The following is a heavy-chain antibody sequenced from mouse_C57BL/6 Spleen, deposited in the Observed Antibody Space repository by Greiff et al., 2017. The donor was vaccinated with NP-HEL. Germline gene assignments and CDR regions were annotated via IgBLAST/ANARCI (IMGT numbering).Heavy chain of an antibody. D-gene: IGHD1-1*02. CDR1: GYTFTSYW. CDR2: IHPSDSDT. CDR3: AIGGCGGSYWYFDD. V-gene: IGHV1-74*01. J-gene: IGHJ1*03. Sequence: QVQLQQPGAELVKPGASVKVSCKASGYTFTSYWMHWVKQRPGQGLEWIGWIHPSDSDTNYNQKFKGKATLTVDNSYRIAYMQLSSLTSEDSAVYYCAIGGCGGSYWYFDDWGTGTTVTVSS.